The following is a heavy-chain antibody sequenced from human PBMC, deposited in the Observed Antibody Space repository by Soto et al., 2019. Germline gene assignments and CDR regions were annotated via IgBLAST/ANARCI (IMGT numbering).Heavy chain of an antibody. Sequence: VQLVESGGRVVQPGRSLRLSCAASGFMFNRYAIHWVRQIPGKGLEWVAVISKDGSVQYYADSVRGRFFISRDKSKDTVYLEMNSLRVEDTALFFCARSRSGAVPDSFGYWGQGTPVTVSS. J-gene: IGHJ4*02. CDR3: ARSRSGAVPDSFGY. V-gene: IGHV3-30-3*01. CDR1: GFMFNRYA. D-gene: IGHD3-3*01. CDR2: ISKDGSVQ.